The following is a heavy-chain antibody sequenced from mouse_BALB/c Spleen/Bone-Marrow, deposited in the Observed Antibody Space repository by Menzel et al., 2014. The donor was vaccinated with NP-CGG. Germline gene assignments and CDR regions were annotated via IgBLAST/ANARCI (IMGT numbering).Heavy chain of an antibody. CDR2: ISYDGSN. V-gene: IGHV3-6*02. J-gene: IGHJ2*01. CDR1: GYSITSGYY. CDR3: ARGNYVDY. Sequence: EVKLMESGPGLVKPSQSLSLTCSVTGYSITSGYYWNWIRQFPGNTLEWMGYISYDGSNNYNPSLKNRISITRDTSKNQFFLKLNSVTTEDTATCYCARGNYVDYWGQGTTLTVSS.